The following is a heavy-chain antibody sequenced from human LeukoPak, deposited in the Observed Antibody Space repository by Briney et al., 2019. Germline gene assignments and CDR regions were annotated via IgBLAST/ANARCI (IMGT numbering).Heavy chain of an antibody. CDR1: GFTFSSYA. CDR3: AKASVWGSYRPFDY. V-gene: IGHV3-23*01. J-gene: IGHJ4*02. CDR2: ISGSGGST. Sequence: GGSLRLSCAASGFTFSSYAMSWVRQAPGKGLEWVSAISGSGGSTYYADSVKGRFTISRDNSKNTLFLQMNSLRAEDTAVYYCAKASVWGSYRPFDYWGQGTLVTVSS. D-gene: IGHD3-16*02.